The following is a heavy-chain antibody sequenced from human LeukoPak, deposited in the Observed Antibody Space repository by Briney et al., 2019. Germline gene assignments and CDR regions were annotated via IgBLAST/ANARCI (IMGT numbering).Heavy chain of an antibody. Sequence: SETLSLTCTVSGGSISSSSYYWGWIRQPPGKGLEWIGITYYSGSTYYNPSLKSRLTISVDTSKSQFSLKLSSVTATDTAVYYCARRGYCSSTSCYEYWFDPWGQGTLVTVSS. J-gene: IGHJ5*02. CDR3: ARRGYCSSTSCYEYWFDP. D-gene: IGHD2-2*01. CDR1: GGSISSSSYY. V-gene: IGHV4-39*01. CDR2: TYYSGST.